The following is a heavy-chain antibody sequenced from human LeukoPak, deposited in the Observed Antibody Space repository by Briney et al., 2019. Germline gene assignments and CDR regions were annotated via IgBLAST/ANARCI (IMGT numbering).Heavy chain of an antibody. CDR1: GGTFSSYA. CDR2: IIPIFGIA. D-gene: IGHD3-22*01. J-gene: IGHJ4*02. Sequence: GASVKVSCKASGGTFSSYAISWVRQAPGQGLEWMGRIIPIFGIANYAQKFQGRVTITADKSTSTAYMELSSLRSEDTAAYYCARAYYYGSSGYYYFDYWGQGTLVTVSS. V-gene: IGHV1-69*04. CDR3: ARAYYYGSSGYYYFDY.